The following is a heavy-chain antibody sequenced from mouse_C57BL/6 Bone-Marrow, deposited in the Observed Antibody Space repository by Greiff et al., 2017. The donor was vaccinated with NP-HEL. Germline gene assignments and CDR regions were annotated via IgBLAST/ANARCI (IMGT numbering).Heavy chain of an antibody. J-gene: IGHJ2*01. V-gene: IGHV3-6*01. CDR1: GYSITSGYY. D-gene: IGHD2-4*01. CDR3: AREDYDEVDYFDY. Sequence: EVKLQESGPGLVKPSQSLSLTCSVTGYSITSGYYWNWIRQFPGNKLEWMGYISYDGSNNYNPSLKNRISITRDTSKNQFFLKLNSVTTEDTATYYCAREDYDEVDYFDYWGQGTTLTVSS. CDR2: ISYDGSN.